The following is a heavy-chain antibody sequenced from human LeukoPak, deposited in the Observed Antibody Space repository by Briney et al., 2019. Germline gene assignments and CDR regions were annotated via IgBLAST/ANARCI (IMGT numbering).Heavy chain of an antibody. J-gene: IGHJ4*02. V-gene: IGHV3-43*02. CDR1: GLPIADFA. CDR3: AKESGKFDY. Sequence: GGSLRLSCVASGLPIADFAMHWVRQAPGKGLEWVSLISGDGVSTFYADSVKGRFSISRDNSKNSLYLEMNSLRTEDAAVYYCAKESGKFDYWGQGTLVAVSS. CDR2: ISGDGVST.